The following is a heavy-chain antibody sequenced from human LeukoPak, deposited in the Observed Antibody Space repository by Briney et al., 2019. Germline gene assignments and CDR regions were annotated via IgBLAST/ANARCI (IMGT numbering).Heavy chain of an antibody. D-gene: IGHD3-16*02. J-gene: IGHJ4*02. V-gene: IGHV3-23*01. Sequence: PGGSLRLSCAASGLSLSSYVMSWVRQAPGMGLEGVSTICGSGGSIFHADSVKGRFTISRDISKNMLYLQMNNLRAEDTAVYYCAGRGPMITFGGVIAYFQYWGQGTLVTVSP. CDR3: AGRGPMITFGGVIAYFQY. CDR1: GLSLSSYV. CDR2: ICGSGGSI.